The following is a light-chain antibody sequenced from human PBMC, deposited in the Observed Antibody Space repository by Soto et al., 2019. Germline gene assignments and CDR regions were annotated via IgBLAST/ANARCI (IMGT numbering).Light chain of an antibody. Sequence: QSALTQPASVSGSPGQSLTISCTGTSSDIGAYNYVSWYQQHPGKAPKLMIFEVSNRPSGVSNRFSGSKSGNTASLTISGLQAEDEGDYYCSSYTSSTTLFGGGTKLTVL. CDR1: SSDIGAYNY. V-gene: IGLV2-14*01. CDR3: SSYTSSTTL. J-gene: IGLJ2*01. CDR2: EVS.